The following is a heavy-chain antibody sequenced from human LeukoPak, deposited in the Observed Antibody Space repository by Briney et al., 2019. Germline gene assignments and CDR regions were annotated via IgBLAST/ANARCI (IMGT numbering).Heavy chain of an antibody. J-gene: IGHJ4*02. V-gene: IGHV1-2*04. Sequence: ASVKVSCKASGYTFAGYYMDWVRQAPGQVLEWMGWINPNSGGTNYAQKFQGWVTMTTGTSTSTAYMELRSLRSDDTAVYYCARDVKIAAAGTPLYYFDYWGQGTLVTVSS. D-gene: IGHD6-13*01. CDR2: INPNSGGT. CDR1: GYTFAGYY. CDR3: ARDVKIAAAGTPLYYFDY.